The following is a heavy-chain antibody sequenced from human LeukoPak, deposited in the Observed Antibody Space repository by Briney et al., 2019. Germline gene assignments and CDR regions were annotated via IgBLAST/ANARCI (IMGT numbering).Heavy chain of an antibody. Sequence: SETLSLTCAVYGGSFSGSYWSWIRQPPGKGLEWIGEINHSGSTNYNPSLKSRVTISVDTSKNQFSLKLSSVTAADTAVYYCARVPSGYSYGHLDYWGQGTLVTVSS. CDR1: GGSFSGSY. J-gene: IGHJ4*02. V-gene: IGHV4-34*01. CDR2: INHSGST. CDR3: ARVPSGYSYGHLDY. D-gene: IGHD5-18*01.